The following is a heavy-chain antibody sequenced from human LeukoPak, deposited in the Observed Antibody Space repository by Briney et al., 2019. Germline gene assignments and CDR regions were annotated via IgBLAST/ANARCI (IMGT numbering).Heavy chain of an antibody. CDR2: IYNSATT. CDR3: ARGGEGYNDDAFEV. D-gene: IGHD5-24*01. V-gene: IGHV4-59*11. J-gene: IGHJ3*01. CDR1: GDSIRSHY. Sequence: SETLSLTCTVSGDSIRSHYCAWLRQSPGKGLEWIGHIYNSATTDYNPSFQSRVTISLDTSKKQFSLKMTSVTALDSAVYYCARGGEGYNDDAFEVWGLGTAVTVSS.